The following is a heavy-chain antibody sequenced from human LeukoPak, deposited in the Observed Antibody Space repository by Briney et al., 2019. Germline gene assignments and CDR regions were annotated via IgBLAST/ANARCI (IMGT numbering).Heavy chain of an antibody. CDR1: GFTFSSYG. CDR2: IKQDGSEK. D-gene: IGHD4-17*01. CDR3: ARADGNTVTTRGYFWN. Sequence: GGSLRLSCAASGFTFSSYGMHWVRQAPGKGLEWVANIKQDGSEKFYVASVKGRFTISRDNAKNSVFLQMNSLRADDTGVYYCARADGNTVTTRGYFWNWGQGTLATVSS. J-gene: IGHJ4*02. V-gene: IGHV3-7*03.